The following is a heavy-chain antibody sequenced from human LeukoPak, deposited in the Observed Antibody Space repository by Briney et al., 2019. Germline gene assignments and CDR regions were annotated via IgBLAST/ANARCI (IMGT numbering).Heavy chain of an antibody. CDR2: INGSGGST. V-gene: IGHV3-23*01. Sequence: GGSLRLSCAASGFAFSSYAMSWVRQAPGKGLEWVSDINGSGGSTYYADSVKGRFTISRDNSKNTLYLQMNSLRAEDMAVYYCAKKYSTGLDPWGQGTLVTVSS. D-gene: IGHD1-26*01. J-gene: IGHJ5*02. CDR1: GFAFSSYA. CDR3: AKKYSTGLDP.